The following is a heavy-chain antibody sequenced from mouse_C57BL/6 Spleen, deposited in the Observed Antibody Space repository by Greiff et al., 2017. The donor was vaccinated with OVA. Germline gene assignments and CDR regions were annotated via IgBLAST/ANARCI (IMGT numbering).Heavy chain of an antibody. J-gene: IGHJ3*01. CDR2: INPSTGGT. D-gene: IGHD1-1*01. V-gene: IGHV1-42*01. CDR1: GYSFTGYY. CDR3: AREYYGSSYPWFAY. Sequence: VQLQQSGPELVKPGASVKISCKASGYSFTGYYMNWVKQSPEKSLEWIGEINPSTGGTTYNQKFNAKATLTVDKSSSTAYMQLKSLTSEDSAVYYCAREYYGSSYPWFAYWGQGTLVTVSA.